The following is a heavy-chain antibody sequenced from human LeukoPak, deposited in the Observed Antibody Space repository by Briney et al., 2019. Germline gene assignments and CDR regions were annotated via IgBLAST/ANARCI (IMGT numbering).Heavy chain of an antibody. CDR2: IYYSGST. V-gene: IGHV4-59*01. CDR3: ARDLYWSAFDK. Sequence: SETLSLTCTVSGGSISGYYWNWIRQPPGKGLEWIGNIYYSGSTSYNPSLKSRVTISVDTSKSQFSLKLSSATAADTAVYYCARDLYWSAFDKWGQGTMVTVSS. D-gene: IGHD2-15*01. J-gene: IGHJ3*02. CDR1: GGSISGYY.